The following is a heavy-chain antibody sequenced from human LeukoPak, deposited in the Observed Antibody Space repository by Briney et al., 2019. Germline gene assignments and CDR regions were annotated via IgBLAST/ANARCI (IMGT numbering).Heavy chain of an antibody. CDR2: IYYSGST. V-gene: IGHV4-30-4*01. CDR1: GGSISSGDYY. J-gene: IGHJ4*02. D-gene: IGHD6-6*01. Sequence: SETLSLTCTVSGGSISSGDYYWSWIRQPPGKGLEWIGYIYYSGSTYYNPSLKSRVTISVDTSKNQFSLKLSSVTAADTAVYYRARVGRIAARPNRLPAVANDYWGQGTLVTVSS. CDR3: ARVGRIAARPNRLPAVANDY.